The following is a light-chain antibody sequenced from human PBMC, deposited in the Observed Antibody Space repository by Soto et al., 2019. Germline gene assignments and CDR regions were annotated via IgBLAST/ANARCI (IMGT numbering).Light chain of an antibody. CDR2: ATS. V-gene: IGKV3-11*01. J-gene: IGKJ3*01. Sequence: EIVLTQSPATLSLSPGERATLSCRASQNINSYLAWYQKKPGQAPRLLIYATSNRATGIPARFSGSGSGTDFTLSISSLEPADFAVYYCQQRSSWPFTFGPGTKVYIK. CDR3: QQRSSWPFT. CDR1: QNINSY.